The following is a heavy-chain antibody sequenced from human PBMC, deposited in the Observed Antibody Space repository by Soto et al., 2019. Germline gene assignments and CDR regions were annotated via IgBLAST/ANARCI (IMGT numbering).Heavy chain of an antibody. CDR1: GGSTGTSIYY. D-gene: IGHD3-10*01. CDR2: IYYSGST. Sequence: QVQLQESGPGLVKPSQTLSLTCTVSGGSTGTSIYYWSWIRQHPGKGLEWIGYIYYSGSTYYNPSLKTLVTISIDTSKKQFSLKLNSVTAADTAVYYCARDLHYSGSGSENDAFDIWGQGTMVTVSS. J-gene: IGHJ3*02. V-gene: IGHV4-31*01. CDR3: ARDLHYSGSGSENDAFDI.